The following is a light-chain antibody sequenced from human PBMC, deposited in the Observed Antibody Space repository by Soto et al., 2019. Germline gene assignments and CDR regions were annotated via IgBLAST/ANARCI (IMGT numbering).Light chain of an antibody. CDR1: KSDIGSNY. V-gene: IGLV1-47*01. Sequence: QSSLTQPPSASGAPGQRVTFSCSGSKSDIGSNYVFWYQQLPGMAPKLLIYRNSQRPSGVPDRFSGSKSGTSASLAISGLRSEDEADYYCTSWHHRLNRQDLGNGTKVTV. CDR3: TSWHHRLNRQD. J-gene: IGLJ1*01. CDR2: RNS.